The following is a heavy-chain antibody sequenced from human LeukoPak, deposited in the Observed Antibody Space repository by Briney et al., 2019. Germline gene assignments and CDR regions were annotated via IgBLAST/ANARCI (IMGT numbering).Heavy chain of an antibody. Sequence: SETLSLTCAVYGGSFSGYYWSWIRQPPGKGLEWIGSIHYSGDAYYNPSLKNRVTISVDTSNNQFSLKLISVTAADTAMYYCARDSKYDSTGHAPWGLGTLVTVSS. V-gene: IGHV4-34*01. CDR3: ARDSKYDSTGHAP. J-gene: IGHJ5*02. CDR1: GGSFSGYY. D-gene: IGHD3-22*01. CDR2: IHYSGDA.